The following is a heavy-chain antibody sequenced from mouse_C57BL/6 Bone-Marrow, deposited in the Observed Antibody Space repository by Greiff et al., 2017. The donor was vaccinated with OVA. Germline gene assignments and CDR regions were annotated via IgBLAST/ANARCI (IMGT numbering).Heavy chain of an antibody. D-gene: IGHD1-3*01. CDR2: IHPNSGST. J-gene: IGHJ4*01. CDR3: ASSSSYAFDY. V-gene: IGHV1-64*01. CDR1: GYTFTSYW. Sequence: VQLQQPGAELVKPGASVKLSCKASGYTFTSYWMHWVKQRPGQGLEWIGRIHPNSGSTNYNAKFKSKATLTVDKSSSTAYMQLSSLTSEDAAVYYYASSSSYAFDYWGQGTSVTVSS.